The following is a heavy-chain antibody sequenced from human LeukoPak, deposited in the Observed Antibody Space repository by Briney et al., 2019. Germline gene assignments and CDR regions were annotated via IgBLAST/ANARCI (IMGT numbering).Heavy chain of an antibody. CDR3: ARVYYYDSSGYYDY. V-gene: IGHV3-30-3*01. D-gene: IGHD3-22*01. CDR1: GFTFSSYA. Sequence: GGSLRLSCAASGFTFSSYAMHWVRQAPGKGLEWVAVISYDGSNKYYADSVKGRFTISRDNSKNTLYLQMNSLRAEDTAVYYCARVYYYDSSGYYDYWGQGTLVAVSS. J-gene: IGHJ4*02. CDR2: ISYDGSNK.